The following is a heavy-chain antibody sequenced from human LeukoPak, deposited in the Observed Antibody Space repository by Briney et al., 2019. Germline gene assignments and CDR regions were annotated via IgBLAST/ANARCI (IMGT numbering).Heavy chain of an antibody. CDR2: ISGGGGST. Sequence: PGGPLRLSCAASGFIVYDYAMYCVRQAPGKGLEGVSLISGGGGSTYCADSVKGRFTISRDNRKNSLFLQMNRLSTEDTALYYCAKDILSAPWHDAFDIWGQGTMVTVSS. D-gene: IGHD5-12*01. V-gene: IGHV3-43*02. J-gene: IGHJ3*02. CDR1: GFIVYDYA. CDR3: AKDILSAPWHDAFDI.